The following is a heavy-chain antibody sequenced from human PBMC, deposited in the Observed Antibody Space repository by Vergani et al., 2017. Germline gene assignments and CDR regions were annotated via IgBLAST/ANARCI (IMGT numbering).Heavy chain of an antibody. D-gene: IGHD3-3*01. V-gene: IGHV3-21*01. J-gene: IGHJ2*01. CDR1: GFTFNSSF. CDR2: ITSSSHYI. Sequence: EVQLVESGGGLVKPGGSLRLSCAASGFTFNSSFMNWVRQAPGKGLEWVSSITSSSHYIFYADSVKGRFTISRDNARNSLYLQMNSLRAEYTAVYYCARDEIRVYDFGGAPHTTNWYFDLWGRGTLVTVSS. CDR3: ARDEIRVYDFGGAPHTTNWYFDL.